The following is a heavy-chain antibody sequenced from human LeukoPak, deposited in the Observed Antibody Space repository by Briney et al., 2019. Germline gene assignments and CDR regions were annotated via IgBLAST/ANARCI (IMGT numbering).Heavy chain of an antibody. Sequence: PSETLSLTCTVSGGSISSSSYYWGWIRQPPGKGLEWIGSIYSSGSTNYNPSLKSRVTISVDTSKNQFSLKLSSVTAADTAVCYCASLRSLTVGIHNWGQGTLVTVSS. CDR1: GGSISSSSYY. CDR2: IYSSGST. CDR3: ASLRSLTVGIHN. V-gene: IGHV4-39*07. J-gene: IGHJ4*02. D-gene: IGHD5-12*01.